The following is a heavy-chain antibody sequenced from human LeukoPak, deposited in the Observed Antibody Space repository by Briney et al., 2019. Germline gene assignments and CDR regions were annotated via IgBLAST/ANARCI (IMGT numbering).Heavy chain of an antibody. V-gene: IGHV1-2*04. CDR2: INPNSGGT. Sequence: ASVKVSCKASGYTFTGYYMHWVRQAPGQGLEWMGWINPNSGGTNYAQKFQGWVTMTRDTSISTAYMELSRLRSDDTAVYYCARGGRGLYGPESYSGSYHVFDYWAREPWSPSPQ. CDR3: ARGGRGLYGPESYSGSYHVFDY. D-gene: IGHD1-26*01. CDR1: GYTFTGYY. J-gene: IGHJ4*02.